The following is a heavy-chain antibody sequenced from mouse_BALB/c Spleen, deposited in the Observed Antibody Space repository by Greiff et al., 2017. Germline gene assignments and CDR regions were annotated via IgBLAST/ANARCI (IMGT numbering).Heavy chain of an antibody. CDR2: IDPSDSYT. Sequence: VQLQQPGAELVKPGASVKMSCKASGYTFTSYWMHWVQQRPGQGLEWIGTIDPSDSYTSYNQKFKGKATLTVDTSSSTAYMQLSSLTSEDSAVYYCTRRDGSSSWFAYWGQGTLVTVSA. D-gene: IGHD1-1*01. CDR3: TRRDGSSSWFAY. J-gene: IGHJ3*01. V-gene: IGHV1S127*01. CDR1: GYTFTSYW.